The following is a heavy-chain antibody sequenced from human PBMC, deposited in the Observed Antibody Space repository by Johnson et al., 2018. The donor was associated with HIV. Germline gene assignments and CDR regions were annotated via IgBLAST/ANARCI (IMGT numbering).Heavy chain of an antibody. Sequence: VQLVESGGGLVQPGRSLRLSCAASGFTFDDYAMHWVRQAPGKGLEWVSGINWSGGTTGYADSVKGRFTISRDKTKNSLYLQMNSLRAEETALYYCARGKDMAGTGAFDIWGQGTMVTVSS. CDR1: GFTFDDYA. CDR2: INWSGGTT. J-gene: IGHJ3*02. CDR3: ARGKDMAGTGAFDI. V-gene: IGHV3-20*04. D-gene: IGHD6-19*01.